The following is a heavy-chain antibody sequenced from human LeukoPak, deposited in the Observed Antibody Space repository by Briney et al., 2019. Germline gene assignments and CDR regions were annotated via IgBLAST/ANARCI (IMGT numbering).Heavy chain of an antibody. D-gene: IGHD6-19*01. Sequence: AGGSLRLSCAAPGFTFSSYDMPWGRQATGKGLELVSAIGTAGDTYYPGSVKGRFTISRENAKNSLYLQMNSLRAGDTAVYYCARARGYSSGWGAFDYWGQGTLVTVSS. V-gene: IGHV3-13*04. J-gene: IGHJ4*02. CDR1: GFTFSSYD. CDR3: ARARGYSSGWGAFDY. CDR2: IGTAGDT.